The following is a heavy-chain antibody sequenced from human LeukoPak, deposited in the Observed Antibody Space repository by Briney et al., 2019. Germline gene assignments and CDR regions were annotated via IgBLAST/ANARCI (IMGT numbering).Heavy chain of an antibody. CDR3: AITSPHPYYFDY. Sequence: ASVKVSCKASGYTFTSYYMHWVRQAPGQGLEWMGGIIPIFGTANYAQKFQGRVTITTDESTSTAYMELSSLRSEDTAVYYCAITSPHPYYFDYWGQGTLVTVSS. CDR2: IIPIFGTA. V-gene: IGHV1-69*05. CDR1: GYTFTSYY. J-gene: IGHJ4*02.